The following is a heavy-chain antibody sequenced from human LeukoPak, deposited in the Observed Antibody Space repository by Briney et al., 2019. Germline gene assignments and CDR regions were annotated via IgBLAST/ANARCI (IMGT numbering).Heavy chain of an antibody. CDR2: INSDGSST. Sequence: GGSLRLSCAASGFTFSSYWMHWVRQAPGKGLVWVSHINSDGSSTSYADSVKGRFTISRDNAKNTLYLQMNSLRAEDTAVYYCARDNYDSSGPYYFDYWGQGTLVTVSS. V-gene: IGHV3-74*01. CDR1: GFTFSSYW. D-gene: IGHD3-22*01. CDR3: ARDNYDSSGPYYFDY. J-gene: IGHJ4*02.